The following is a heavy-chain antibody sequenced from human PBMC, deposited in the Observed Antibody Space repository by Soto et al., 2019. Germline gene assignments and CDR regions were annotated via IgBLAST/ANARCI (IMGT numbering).Heavy chain of an antibody. Sequence: PGGSLRLSCAASGFTVSSNYMSWVRQALGKGLEWVSVIYSGGSTYYADSVKGRFTISRDNSKNTLYLQMNSLRAEDTAVYYCARDLSYSGMDVWGLGDTLTVSS. CDR1: GFTVSSNY. V-gene: IGHV3-53*01. CDR3: ARDLSYSGMDV. CDR2: IYSGGST. J-gene: IGHJ6*02.